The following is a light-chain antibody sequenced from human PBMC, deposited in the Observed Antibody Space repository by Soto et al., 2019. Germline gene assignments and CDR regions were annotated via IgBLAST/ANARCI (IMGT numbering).Light chain of an antibody. V-gene: IGKV3-20*01. J-gene: IGKJ5*01. Sequence: EIVLTQSPGTLSLSPGERATLSCRASQSVPRSYLAWYQQKPGQAPRLLIYGTSSRATGIPDRFSGSGSGTEFTLTNSRLEPEDFAVFYCQQYGSSITFGQGTRLEIK. CDR3: QQYGSSIT. CDR2: GTS. CDR1: QSVPRSY.